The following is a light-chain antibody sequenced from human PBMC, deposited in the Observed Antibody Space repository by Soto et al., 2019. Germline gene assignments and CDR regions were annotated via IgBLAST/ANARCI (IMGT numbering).Light chain of an antibody. Sequence: DLQMAQSPSPLSGSVGDRVTITCRASQTISSWLAWDQQKPGKAPKLLIYKASTLKSGVPSRFSGSGSGTEFTLTISSLQPDDFATYYCQQYSTYTPRTFGQGTKVDIK. J-gene: IGKJ1*01. CDR2: KAS. CDR3: QQYSTYTPRT. CDR1: QTISSW. V-gene: IGKV1-5*03.